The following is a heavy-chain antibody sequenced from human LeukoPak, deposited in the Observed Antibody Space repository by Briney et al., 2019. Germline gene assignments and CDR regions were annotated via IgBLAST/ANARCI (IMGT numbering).Heavy chain of an antibody. CDR3: ARSMNYYDSSGYYYYYYYMDV. D-gene: IGHD3-22*01. J-gene: IGHJ6*03. CDR1: GGSISSHY. V-gene: IGHV4-59*11. Sequence: SETLSLTCTVPGGSISSHYWSWIRQPPGKGLEWIGYIYYSGSTNYNPSLKSRVTISVDTSKNQFSLKLSSVTAADTAVYYCARSMNYYDSSGYYYYYYYMDVWGKGTTVTVSS. CDR2: IYYSGST.